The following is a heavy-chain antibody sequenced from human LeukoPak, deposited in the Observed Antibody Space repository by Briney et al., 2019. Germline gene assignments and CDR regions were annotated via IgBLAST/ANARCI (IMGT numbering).Heavy chain of an antibody. D-gene: IGHD3-10*01. CDR3: ARVQRVKFPLKYYFDY. Sequence: ASVKVSCKAFGYTFTTYDINWVRQATGQGLEWMGWMNPNSGNTGYAQKFQDRVTMTRSTSISTAYMDLSSLRSEDTAVYYCARVQRVKFPLKYYFDYWGQGTLVTVSS. J-gene: IGHJ4*02. CDR1: GYTFTTYD. V-gene: IGHV1-8*01. CDR2: MNPNSGNT.